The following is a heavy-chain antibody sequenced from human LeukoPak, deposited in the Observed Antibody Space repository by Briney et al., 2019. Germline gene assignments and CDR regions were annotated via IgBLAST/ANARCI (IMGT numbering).Heavy chain of an antibody. Sequence: SETLSLTCTVSGASTSSGLYYWNWFRQPTGKGLEYIGRIYNSGSTNYNPSLKSRVTISVDTPKNQFSLKLTSVTASDSAVYYCASSNWLRDANFDSWGQGTLVTVSS. CDR2: IYNSGST. D-gene: IGHD6-13*01. V-gene: IGHV4-61*02. J-gene: IGHJ4*02. CDR3: ASSNWLRDANFDS. CDR1: GASTSSGLYY.